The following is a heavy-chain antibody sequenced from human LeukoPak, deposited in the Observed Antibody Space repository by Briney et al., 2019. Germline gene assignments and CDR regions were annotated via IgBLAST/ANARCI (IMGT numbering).Heavy chain of an antibody. CDR2: IYYSGST. J-gene: IGHJ5*02. D-gene: IGHD5-18*01. Sequence: SETLSLTCTVSGGSISSSSYYWGWIRQPPGKGLEWIGSIYYSGSTYYNPSLKSRVTISVDTSKTQFSLKLSSVTAADTAVYYCARSIQLWKGGFDPWGQGTLVTVSS. CDR3: ARSIQLWKGGFDP. CDR1: GGSISSSSYY. V-gene: IGHV4-39*07.